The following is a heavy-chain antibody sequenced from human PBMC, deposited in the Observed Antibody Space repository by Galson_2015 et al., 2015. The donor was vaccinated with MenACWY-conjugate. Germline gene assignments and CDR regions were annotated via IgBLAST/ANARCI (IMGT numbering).Heavy chain of an antibody. V-gene: IGHV1-3*01. CDR2: INAGNGNT. D-gene: IGHD3-10*01. CDR1: GYSFTSYA. CDR3: ARASYYYASGGPDPRAY. Sequence: SVKVSCKASGYSFTSYAMHWVRQAPGQRLEWMGWINAGNGNTRYSQKFQGRVTITRDTSASTVYMELSSLRSGDTAVYYCARASYYYASGGPDPRAYWGQGALVTVSS. J-gene: IGHJ4*02.